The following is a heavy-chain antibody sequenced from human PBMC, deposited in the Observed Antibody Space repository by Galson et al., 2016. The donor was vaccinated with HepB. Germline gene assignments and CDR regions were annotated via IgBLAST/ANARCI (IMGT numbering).Heavy chain of an antibody. J-gene: IGHJ5*02. Sequence: SLRLSCAGSGFVFSRYGMHWIRQAPGAGLEWISLIWSDGDTKFYADSVKGRFSISRDKSKNTLYLTLNSLKADDTAVYYCAKDFSKTTATIGRGNWFDPWGQGTLVTVSS. V-gene: IGHV3-33*03. CDR2: IWSDGDTK. CDR3: AKDFSKTTATIGRGNWFDP. CDR1: GFVFSRYG. D-gene: IGHD5-12*01.